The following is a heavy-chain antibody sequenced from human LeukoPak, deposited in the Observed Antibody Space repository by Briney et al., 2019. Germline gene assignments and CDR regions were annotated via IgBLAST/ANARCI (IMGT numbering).Heavy chain of an antibody. CDR1: GFTFSNYA. Sequence: GGSLRLSCAASGFTFSNYAMSWVRQAPGKGLEWVSAISGSGGSTYYADSVRGLFTISRDNSKNTLSLQMNSLRAEDTAVYYCAKTLYGYYGSGSYDYWGQGTLVTVYS. V-gene: IGHV3-23*01. D-gene: IGHD3-10*01. CDR3: AKTLYGYYGSGSYDY. CDR2: ISGSGGST. J-gene: IGHJ4*02.